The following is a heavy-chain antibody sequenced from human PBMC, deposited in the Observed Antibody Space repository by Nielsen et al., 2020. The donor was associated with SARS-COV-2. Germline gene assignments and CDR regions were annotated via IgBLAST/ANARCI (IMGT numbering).Heavy chain of an antibody. J-gene: IGHJ3*02. Sequence: GSLRLSCTVSGGSISSYYWSWIRQPPGKGLEWIGYIYYSGSTNYNPSLKSRVTISVDTSKNQFSLKLSSVTAADTAVYYCARAVYPDAFDIWGQGTMVTVSS. CDR1: GGSISSYY. V-gene: IGHV4-59*01. D-gene: IGHD3-16*01. CDR3: ARAVYPDAFDI. CDR2: IYYSGST.